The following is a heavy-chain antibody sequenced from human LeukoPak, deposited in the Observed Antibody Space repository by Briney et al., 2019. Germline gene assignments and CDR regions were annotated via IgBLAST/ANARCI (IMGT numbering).Heavy chain of an antibody. V-gene: IGHV4-39*01. CDR3: ARRGYTYYYDSSGYYYNWFDP. D-gene: IGHD3-22*01. CDR1: GGSISSSSYY. J-gene: IGHJ5*02. Sequence: PSETLSLTCTVSGGSISSSSYYWGWIRQPPGKGLEWIRSIYYSGSTYYNPSLKSRVTISVDTSKNQFSLKLSSVTAADTAVYYCARRGYTYYYDSSGYYYNWFDPWGQGTLVTVSS. CDR2: IYYSGST.